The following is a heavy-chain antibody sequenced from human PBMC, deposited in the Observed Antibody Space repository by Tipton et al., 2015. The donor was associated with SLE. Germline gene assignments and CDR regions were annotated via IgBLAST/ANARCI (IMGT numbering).Heavy chain of an antibody. V-gene: IGHV4-59*11. CDR1: GGSISSHY. D-gene: IGHD3-3*01. CDR3: ARDWSGFKDAFDI. J-gene: IGHJ3*02. CDR2: IYTSGST. Sequence: LRLSCTVSGGSISSHYWSWIRQPPGKGLEWIGYIYTSGSTNYNPSLKSRVTISVDTSKNQFSLKLSSVTAADTAVYYCARDWSGFKDAFDIWGQGTMVTVSS.